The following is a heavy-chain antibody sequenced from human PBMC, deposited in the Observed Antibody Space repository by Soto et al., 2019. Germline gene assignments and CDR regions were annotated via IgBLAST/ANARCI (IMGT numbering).Heavy chain of an antibody. Sequence: EVQLLESGGGLGQPGGSLRLSCSASGLGFTTYSMSWVRQPPGKGLEWVSGITGNGHNTYYAESVKGRFTISRDNSKNTLYLQMDSLRAEDAAEYYCASHQGIYKYDFDYWGQGTLVTVSS. V-gene: IGHV3-23*01. CDR1: GLGFTTYS. D-gene: IGHD1-1*01. CDR3: ASHQGIYKYDFDY. CDR2: ITGNGHNT. J-gene: IGHJ4*02.